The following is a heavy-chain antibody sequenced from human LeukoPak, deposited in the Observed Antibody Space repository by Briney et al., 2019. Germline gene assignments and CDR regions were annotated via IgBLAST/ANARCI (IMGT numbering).Heavy chain of an antibody. CDR1: GYTFTSYY. CDR2: INPSRGST. CDR3: ASGEYCSSTSCSPRIDAFDI. D-gene: IGHD2-2*01. Sequence: ASVKVSCKASGYTFTSYYMHWVRQAPGQGHEWMGIINPSRGSTSYAQKFQGRVTMTRDTSTSTVYMELSSLRSEDTAVYYCASGEYCSSTSCSPRIDAFDIWGQGTMVTVSS. J-gene: IGHJ3*02. V-gene: IGHV1-46*01.